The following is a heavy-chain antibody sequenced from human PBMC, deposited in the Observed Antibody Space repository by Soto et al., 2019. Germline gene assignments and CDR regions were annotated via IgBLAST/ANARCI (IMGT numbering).Heavy chain of an antibody. CDR2: IYYSGST. D-gene: IGHD6-19*01. V-gene: IGHV4-31*03. Sequence: QVQLQESGPGLVKPAQTLSLTSTVSGGSISSGSYYWSWIRQHPGKGLEWIGYIYYSGSTYYNPSLKSRVTISVDTSKNQFSLKLSSVTAADTAVYYCARVSSGSYYDYWGQGTLVTVSS. CDR1: GGSISSGSYY. J-gene: IGHJ4*02. CDR3: ARVSSGSYYDY.